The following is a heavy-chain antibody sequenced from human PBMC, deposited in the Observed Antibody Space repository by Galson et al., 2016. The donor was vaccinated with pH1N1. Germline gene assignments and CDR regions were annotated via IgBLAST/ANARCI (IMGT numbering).Heavy chain of an antibody. CDR3: ASRSSGQLHFDY. D-gene: IGHD3-22*01. CDR2: INPSGVST. CDR1: GYTFITYY. V-gene: IGHV1-46*01. J-gene: IGHJ4*02. Sequence: SVKVSCKASGYTFITYYIHWVRQAPGQGLEWLGIINPSGVSTTYAQKFQGRVTMTRDTSTSTVYMELSSLRSEDTAVYYCASRSSGQLHFDYWGQGILVTVSS.